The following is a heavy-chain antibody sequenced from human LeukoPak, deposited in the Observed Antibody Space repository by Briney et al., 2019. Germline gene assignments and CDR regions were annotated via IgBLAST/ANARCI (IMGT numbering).Heavy chain of an antibody. CDR2: ISSSSSTI. Sequence: GGSLRLSCAASGFTFSSYSMNWVRQAPGRGLEWVSYISSSSSTIYCADSVKGRFTISRDNAKNSLYLQMNSLRAEDTAVYYCARDLQSDYDILTGYSTVYYFDYWGQGTLVTVSS. J-gene: IGHJ4*02. V-gene: IGHV3-48*04. CDR1: GFTFSSYS. D-gene: IGHD3-9*01. CDR3: ARDLQSDYDILTGYSTVYYFDY.